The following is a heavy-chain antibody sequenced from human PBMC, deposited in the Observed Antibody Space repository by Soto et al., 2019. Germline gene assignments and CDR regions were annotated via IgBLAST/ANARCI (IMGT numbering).Heavy chain of an antibody. CDR1: GLTFSDCY. V-gene: IGHV3-11*01. CDR3: ARVMFGEWGYAMDV. J-gene: IGHJ6*02. Sequence: QVQLVESGGGLVKPGGSLRLSCVASGLTFSDCYMNWLRQAPGKGLEWVSYISSSGSSINYAGSVKGRFTISRHNAKIPQYLQMNSLRAEDTAMYYCARVMFGEWGYAMDVWGQGATVTVSS. CDR2: ISSSGSSI. D-gene: IGHD3-10*02.